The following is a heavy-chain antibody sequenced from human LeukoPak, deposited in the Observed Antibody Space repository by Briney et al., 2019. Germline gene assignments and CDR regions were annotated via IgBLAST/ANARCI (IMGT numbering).Heavy chain of an antibody. Sequence: ASVKVSCKASGYTFTSYGISWVGQAPGQGREWMGWISAYNGNTNYAQKLQGRVTITTDPSTSTAYMELRSLRSDDPAVYYCARVLGYYDSSADYWGQGTLVTVSS. CDR3: ARVLGYYDSSADY. CDR2: ISAYNGNT. D-gene: IGHD3-22*01. V-gene: IGHV1-18*01. CDR1: GYTFTSYG. J-gene: IGHJ4*02.